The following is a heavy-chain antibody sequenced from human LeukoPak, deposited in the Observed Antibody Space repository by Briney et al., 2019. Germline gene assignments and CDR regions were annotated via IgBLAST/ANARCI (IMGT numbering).Heavy chain of an antibody. CDR2: IGTAGDT. CDR1: GFTFSRYD. Sequence: GGSLRLSCAASGFTFSRYDMCWVRQATGKGLEWVSTIGTAGDTYYPGSVKGRFTISRDNSKNTVYLQMNSLRVEDTAVYYCVRDPPSSGWSFDYWGQGALVTVSS. CDR3: VRDPPSSGWSFDY. D-gene: IGHD6-19*01. V-gene: IGHV3-13*04. J-gene: IGHJ4*02.